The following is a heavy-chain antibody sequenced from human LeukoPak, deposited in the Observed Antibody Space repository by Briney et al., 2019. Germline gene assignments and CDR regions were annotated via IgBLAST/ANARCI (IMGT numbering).Heavy chain of an antibody. CDR2: MNPNSGNT. D-gene: IGHD2/OR15-2a*01. V-gene: IGHV1-8*02. J-gene: IGHJ4*02. CDR1: GYTFTSYA. Sequence: ASVKVSCKASGYTFTSYAMHWVRQAPGQRLEWMGWMNPNSGNTGYAQKFQGRVTMTRNTSISTAYMELSSLRSEDTAVYYCARVGVENPFDYWGQGTLVTVSS. CDR3: ARVGVENPFDY.